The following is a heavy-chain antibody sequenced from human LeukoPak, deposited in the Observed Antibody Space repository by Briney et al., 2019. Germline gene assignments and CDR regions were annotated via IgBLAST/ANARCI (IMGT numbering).Heavy chain of an antibody. D-gene: IGHD6-6*01. Sequence: GGSLRLSRAASGFTFSSYAMSWVRQAPGKGLEWVSTISGSGGSTYYADSVKGRFTISRDNSKNTLYLQMNSLRAEDTAVYYCAKDVVRVSSKGWFDPWGQGTLVSVSS. J-gene: IGHJ5*02. CDR1: GFTFSSYA. V-gene: IGHV3-23*01. CDR2: ISGSGGST. CDR3: AKDVVRVSSKGWFDP.